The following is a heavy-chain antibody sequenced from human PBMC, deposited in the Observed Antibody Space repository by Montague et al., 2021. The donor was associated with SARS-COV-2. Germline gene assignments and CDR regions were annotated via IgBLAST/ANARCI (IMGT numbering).Heavy chain of an antibody. V-gene: IGHV4-59*01. D-gene: IGHD1-7*01. CDR3: ASVQRNYYLGVTVSDGMDF. J-gene: IGHJ4*03. Sequence: SETLSLTCTVSGGSISSYYWSWIRQPPGKGLEWIGYISYSGSTNYNPSLKSRVTISVDTSKNHFSLKLSSVTAADTAVYYCASVQRNYYLGVTVSDGMDFWGQGTLVTVSS. CDR2: ISYSGST. CDR1: GGSISSYY.